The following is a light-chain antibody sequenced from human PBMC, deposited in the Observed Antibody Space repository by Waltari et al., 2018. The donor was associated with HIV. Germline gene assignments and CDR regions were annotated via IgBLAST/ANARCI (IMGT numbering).Light chain of an antibody. Sequence: SYELTQPPSVSVSPGQTARITCSGDALPTKIAYWYQQKSGQAPVLVIYEDSKRPSGMPERFSGSSSGTMATLTISGGQVENEADYYCYSTDSSGNHRVFGGGTKLTVL. CDR3: YSTDSSGNHRV. V-gene: IGLV3-10*01. CDR2: EDS. J-gene: IGLJ3*02. CDR1: ALPTKI.